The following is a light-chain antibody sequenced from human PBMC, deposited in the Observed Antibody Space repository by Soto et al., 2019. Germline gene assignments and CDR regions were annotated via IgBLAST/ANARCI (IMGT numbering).Light chain of an antibody. CDR1: QRISNW. CDR3: QQYNSYSGT. V-gene: IGKV1-5*03. J-gene: IGKJ3*01. Sequence: DIQMTQSPSTLSASVGDRVTITCRASQRISNWLAWYQQKPGKAPKLLIYRASTLESGVPSRFSGSGSGTEFTLTISSLQPDEFATYFCQQYNSYSGTFGPGTKVDIK. CDR2: RAS.